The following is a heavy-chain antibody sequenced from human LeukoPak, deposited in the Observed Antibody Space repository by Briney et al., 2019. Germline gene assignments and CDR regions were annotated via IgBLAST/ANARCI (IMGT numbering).Heavy chain of an antibody. Sequence: GGSLRLSCAASGFTFISYSMNWVRQAPGKWLEWVSSISSSSTYIYYADSVKGRFTISRDNAKNSLYLQMNSLRAEDTAVYYCARGTLQFFDYWGQGTLVTVSS. CDR1: GFTFISYS. CDR3: ARGTLQFFDY. CDR2: ISSSSTYI. J-gene: IGHJ4*02. V-gene: IGHV3-21*01. D-gene: IGHD5-24*01.